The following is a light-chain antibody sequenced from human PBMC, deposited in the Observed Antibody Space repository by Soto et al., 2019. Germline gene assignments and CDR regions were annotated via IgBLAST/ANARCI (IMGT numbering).Light chain of an antibody. CDR3: QQYGTLPRT. Sequence: DIVLTQSPGTLSLSPGERATLSCRASQSVKNNYLAWYQQKPGQAPRRLTYGASSRATGIPDRFSGSGSGTDFTLTIARLEPEDFAVYYCQQYGTLPRTFGQGTKVDIK. CDR1: QSVKNNY. CDR2: GAS. V-gene: IGKV3-20*01. J-gene: IGKJ1*01.